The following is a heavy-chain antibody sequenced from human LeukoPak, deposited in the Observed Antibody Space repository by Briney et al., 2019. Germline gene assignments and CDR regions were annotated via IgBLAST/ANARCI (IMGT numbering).Heavy chain of an antibody. V-gene: IGHV3-30*18. CDR2: ISYDGRNK. CDR1: GFTFSSYG. D-gene: IGHD5-18*01. J-gene: IGHJ4*02. CDR3: AKDRGYSHGFDY. Sequence: PGGSLRLSCAASGFTFSSYGMHCVRQAPGKGLEWVAAISYDGRNKEYVDSVKGRFTISRDNSKNTLYLQMNSLRAEDTAVYYCAKDRGYSHGFDYWGQGTLVTVSS.